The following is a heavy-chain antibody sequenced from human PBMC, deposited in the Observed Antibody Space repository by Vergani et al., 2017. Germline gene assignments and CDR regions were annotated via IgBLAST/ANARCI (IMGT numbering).Heavy chain of an antibody. CDR3: ASSERYGDHIFAFDI. J-gene: IGHJ3*02. Sequence: QVQLVESGGGVVQPGRSLRLSCAASGFSFSSYAMHWVRQAPGKGLQWVAVISYDGSDKYYAASVKGRFTISRDNAKHTLYLQMNSLRAEDTAVYYCASSERYGDHIFAFDIWGQGTMVTVSS. V-gene: IGHV3-30*01. CDR1: GFSFSSYA. CDR2: ISYDGSDK. D-gene: IGHD4-17*01.